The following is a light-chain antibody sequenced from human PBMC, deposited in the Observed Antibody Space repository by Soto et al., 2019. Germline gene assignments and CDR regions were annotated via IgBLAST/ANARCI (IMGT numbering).Light chain of an antibody. CDR3: QKYNSAPWT. J-gene: IGKJ1*01. V-gene: IGKV1-27*01. CDR2: AAS. CDR1: QGISNF. Sequence: DIQMTQSPSSLSASVGDRVTITCRASQGISNFLAWYQQKPGKVPKLLIYAASTLQSGVPSRFSGSGSGTDFTLNSTSLQPEDVATYSCQKYNSAPWTFGQGTKVEFK.